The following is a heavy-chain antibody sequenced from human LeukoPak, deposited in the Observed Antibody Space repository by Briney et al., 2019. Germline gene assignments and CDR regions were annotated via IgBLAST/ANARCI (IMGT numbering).Heavy chain of an antibody. CDR1: GFTVSSSY. V-gene: IGHV3-53*01. CDR2: IYRGGST. CDR3: ARAPMVRGVIEALDY. D-gene: IGHD3-10*01. Sequence: GGSLRLSCAASGFTVSSSYMSWVRQAPGKGLGWVSVIYRGGSTYYADSVKGRFTISRDNSKNTLYLQMNSLRAEDTAVYYCARAPMVRGVIEALDYWGQGTLVTVSS. J-gene: IGHJ4*02.